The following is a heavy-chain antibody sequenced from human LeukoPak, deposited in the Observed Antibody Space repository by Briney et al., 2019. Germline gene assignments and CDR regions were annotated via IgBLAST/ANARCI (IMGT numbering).Heavy chain of an antibody. D-gene: IGHD5-12*01. V-gene: IGHV1-18*01. CDR3: ARGGNYDSPLDS. Sequence: ASVKVSCKASGYTFLSYGMSWVRQDPGQGLEWMGWISAYSGDRRYARKFQGRVTLTTDSSTNTAYMELGSLTSDDTAVYYCARGGNYDSPLDSWGQGSPVIVSS. CDR1: GYTFLSYG. J-gene: IGHJ5*01. CDR2: ISAYSGDR.